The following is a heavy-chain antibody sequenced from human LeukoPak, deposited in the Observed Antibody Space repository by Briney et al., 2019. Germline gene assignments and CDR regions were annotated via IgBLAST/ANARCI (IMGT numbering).Heavy chain of an antibody. CDR1: GGSISSGSYY. J-gene: IGHJ6*03. CDR2: IYTSGST. Sequence: SETLSLTCTVSGGSISSGSYYWSWIRQPAGKGLEWIGRIYTSGSTNYNPSLKSRVTISVDTSKNQFSLKLSSVTAADTAVYYCARAGFYGSGSSNYYYYYMDVWGKGTTVTISS. CDR3: ARAGFYGSGSSNYYYYYMDV. V-gene: IGHV4-61*02. D-gene: IGHD3-10*01.